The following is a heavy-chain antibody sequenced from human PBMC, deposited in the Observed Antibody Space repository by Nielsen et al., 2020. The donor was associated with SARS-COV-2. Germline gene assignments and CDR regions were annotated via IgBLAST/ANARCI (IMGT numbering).Heavy chain of an antibody. J-gene: IGHJ6*02. CDR3: ARFSSSWYPPYYYGMDV. V-gene: IGHV4-61*02. CDR2: IYTSGST. D-gene: IGHD6-13*01. Sequence: SETLSLTCTVSGGSISSGSYYWSWIRQPAGKGLEWIGRIYTSGSTNYNPSLKSRVTISVDTSKNQFSLKLSSVTAADTAVYYCARFSSSWYPPYYYGMDVWGQGTTVTVS. CDR1: GGSISSGSYY.